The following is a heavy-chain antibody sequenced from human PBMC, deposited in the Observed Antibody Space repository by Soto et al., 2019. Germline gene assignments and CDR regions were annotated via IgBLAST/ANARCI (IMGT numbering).Heavy chain of an antibody. V-gene: IGHV4-59*08. Sequence: QVQLQESGPGLVKPSETLSLTCIVSGGSISNYYWSWIRQPPGKGLEWIGYIYYSGSTNYNPSLTRRVTTSVDTSKNQFSLKLSSVTAADTAVYYCARHRYSYGVYYFDYWGQETLVTVSS. CDR3: ARHRYSYGVYYFDY. J-gene: IGHJ4*02. CDR2: IYYSGST. D-gene: IGHD5-18*01. CDR1: GGSISNYY.